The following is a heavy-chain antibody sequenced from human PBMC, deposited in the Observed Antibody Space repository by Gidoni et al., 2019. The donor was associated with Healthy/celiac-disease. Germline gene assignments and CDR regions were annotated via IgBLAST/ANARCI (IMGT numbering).Heavy chain of an antibody. J-gene: IGHJ3*02. Sequence: VQLQEAGPGLIMPAQTLSPTCLASGVSISSGDSYWSWIRQPPGKGLEWIGYLYYSGITYYNPSLKSRVTISVATSKNQFSLKLSSVTAADTSVYYCARATVTTTAFDIWGQGTMVTVSS. V-gene: IGHV4-30-4*01. CDR2: LYYSGIT. D-gene: IGHD4-17*01. CDR3: ARATVTTTAFDI. CDR1: GVSISSGDSY.